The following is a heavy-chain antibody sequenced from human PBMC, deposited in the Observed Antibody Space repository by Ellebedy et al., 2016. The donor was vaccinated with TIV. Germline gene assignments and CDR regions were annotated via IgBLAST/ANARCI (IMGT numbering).Heavy chain of an antibody. V-gene: IGHV3-21*01. D-gene: IGHD5/OR15-5a*01. J-gene: IGHJ4*02. CDR3: ARKLSL. CDR2: ISSSGAYI. Sequence: GESLKISCAASGFTFSNYSMNWVRQAPGKGLEWVSSISSSGAYIYYADSLKGRFIISRYNAKNSLHLQMSSLRAEDTAVYYCARKLSLWGQGTLVTVSS. CDR1: GFTFSNYS.